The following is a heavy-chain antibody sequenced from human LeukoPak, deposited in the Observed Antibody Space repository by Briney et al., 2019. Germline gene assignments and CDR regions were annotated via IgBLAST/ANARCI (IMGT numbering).Heavy chain of an antibody. D-gene: IGHD5-12*01. CDR2: IWYDGSNE. CDR3: AREQGGGYDA. V-gene: IGHV3-33*01. CDR1: GFTFSSYG. Sequence: GRSLRLSCAAPGFTFSSYGMHWVRQAPGKGLEWVAVIWYDGSNEYYADSVKGRFTISRDNSKNTLYLQMNSLRADDTAVYYCAREQGGGYDAWGQGTLVTVSS. J-gene: IGHJ5*02.